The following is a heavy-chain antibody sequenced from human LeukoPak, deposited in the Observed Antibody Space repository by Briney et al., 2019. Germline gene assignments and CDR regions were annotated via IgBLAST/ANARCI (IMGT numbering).Heavy chain of an antibody. CDR1: GFTFSSYA. CDR3: AKGGEIVVVITVHFDY. CDR2: ISGSGGST. J-gene: IGHJ4*02. Sequence: PGGSLRLSCAASGFTFSSYAMSWVRQAPGKGLEWVSAISGSGGSTYYADSVKGRFTISRDNSKNTLYLQMNSLRAEDTAVYYCAKGGEIVVVITVHFDYWGQGTLVTVSS. V-gene: IGHV3-23*01. D-gene: IGHD3-22*01.